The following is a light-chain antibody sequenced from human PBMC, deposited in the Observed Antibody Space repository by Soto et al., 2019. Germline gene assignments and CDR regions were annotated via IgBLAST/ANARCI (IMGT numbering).Light chain of an antibody. CDR2: EVS. Sequence: QSVLTQPASVSGSPGQSITISCTGTSSDVGGYDYVSWYQLHPGKAPKLMVFEVSSRPSGVSYRFSGSKSGNTASLTISGLQAEEEADYFCSSYSISTAYLFGTGTKVTVL. CDR3: SSYSISTAYL. CDR1: SSDVGGYDY. J-gene: IGLJ1*01. V-gene: IGLV2-14*01.